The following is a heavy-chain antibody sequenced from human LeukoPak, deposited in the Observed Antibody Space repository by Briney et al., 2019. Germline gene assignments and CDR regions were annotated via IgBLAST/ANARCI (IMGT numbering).Heavy chain of an antibody. CDR2: TIGRGGST. J-gene: IGHJ4*02. Sequence: GGSLRLSCTASGYSFSRYAMSCGSRAPRGGLEEGSATIGRGGSTYYTASVKSRVTISGDNSKNTLYLQMNSVSAADTAVYYCAKEQMAPVTTFQHWGQGPRVSVSS. D-gene: IGHD5-24*01. CDR1: GYSFSRYA. CDR3: AKEQMAPVTTFQH. V-gene: IGHV3-23*01.